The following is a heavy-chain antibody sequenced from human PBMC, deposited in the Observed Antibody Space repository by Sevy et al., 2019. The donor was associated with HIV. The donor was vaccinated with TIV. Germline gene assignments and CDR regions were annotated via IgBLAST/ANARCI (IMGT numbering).Heavy chain of an antibody. V-gene: IGHV3-74*01. CDR2: INSDGSST. J-gene: IGHJ3*02. CDR1: GFTFSSYW. Sequence: GGSLRLSCAASGFTFSSYWMHWVRQAPGKGLVWVSRINSDGSSTSYADSVKGRFTISRDNAKNTLYLQMNRLRAEDTAVYYCARPSGSYYDAFDIWGQGTMVTVS. CDR3: ARPSGSYYDAFDI. D-gene: IGHD1-26*01.